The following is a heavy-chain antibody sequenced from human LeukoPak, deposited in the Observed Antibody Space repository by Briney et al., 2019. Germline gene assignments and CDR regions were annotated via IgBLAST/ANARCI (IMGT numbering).Heavy chain of an antibody. J-gene: IGHJ4*02. V-gene: IGHV4-59*08. D-gene: IGHD6-19*01. CDR3: ARRDAGWNYCDY. Sequence: PSETLSLTCAVSGVSINSHYGRWIRQSPGRRLEWIGHISDKGTTKYNPSRKGRVIISADTSKNHLSLNLNSLFAADTAIYYCARRDAGWNYCDYWGQGILVTVSS. CDR2: ISDKGTT. CDR1: GVSINSHY.